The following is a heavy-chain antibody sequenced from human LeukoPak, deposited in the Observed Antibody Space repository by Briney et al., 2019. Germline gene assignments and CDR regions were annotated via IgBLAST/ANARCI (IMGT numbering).Heavy chain of an antibody. J-gene: IGHJ4*02. V-gene: IGHV3-15*01. D-gene: IGHD3-10*01. CDR3: TTGPVLLWFGESADDY. Sequence: GGSLRLSCAASGFTFSNAWMSWVRQAPGKGLEWVGRIKSKTDGGTTDYAAPVKGRFTISRDDSKNTLYLQMNSLKTEDTAVYYCTTGPVLLWFGESADDYWGQGTLVTVSS. CDR1: GFTFSNAW. CDR2: IKSKTDGGTT.